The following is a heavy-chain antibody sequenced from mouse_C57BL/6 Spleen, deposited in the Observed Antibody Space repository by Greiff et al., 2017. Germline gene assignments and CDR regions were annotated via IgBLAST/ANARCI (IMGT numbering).Heavy chain of an antibody. Sequence: QVHVKQPGTELVKPGASVKLSCKASGYTFTSYWMHWVKQRPGQGLEWIGNINPSNGGTNYNEKFKSKATLTVDKSSSTADMQLSSLTSEDSAVYYCARWGEFITTGGFAYWGQGALVTVSA. CDR3: ARWGEFITTGGFAY. CDR1: GYTFTSYW. V-gene: IGHV1-53*01. D-gene: IGHD1-1*01. CDR2: INPSNGGT. J-gene: IGHJ3*01.